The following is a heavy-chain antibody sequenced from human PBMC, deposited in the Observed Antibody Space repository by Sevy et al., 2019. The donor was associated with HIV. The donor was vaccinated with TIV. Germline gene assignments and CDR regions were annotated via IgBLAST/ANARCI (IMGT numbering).Heavy chain of an antibody. CDR3: AILVGDVSPYFDY. CDR1: GFTFSSYS. V-gene: IGHV3-21*01. D-gene: IGHD1-26*01. CDR2: ISSSSSYI. J-gene: IGHJ4*02. Sequence: GGSLRLSCAASGFTFSSYSMNWVRQAPGKGLEWVSSISSSSSYIYYADSVKGRFTISRDNAKNSLYLQMNSLRAEDTAVYYCAILVGDVSPYFDYWGQGTLGTVSS.